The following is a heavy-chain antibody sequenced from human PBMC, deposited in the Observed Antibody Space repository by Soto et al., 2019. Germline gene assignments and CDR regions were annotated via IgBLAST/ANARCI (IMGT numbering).Heavy chain of an antibody. CDR2: INHSGST. V-gene: IGHV4-34*01. D-gene: IGHD3-10*01. Sequence: QVQLQQWGAGLLKPSETLSLTCAVYGGSFSGYYWSWLRQPPGKGLEWIGEINHSGSTNYNPSLKSRVTISVDTSKNQFSQELSSVDAEDTDVYYCSRRRGCRGCYYYSGMDVWGQGTTVTVSS. J-gene: IGHJ6*02. CDR1: GGSFSGYY. CDR3: SRRRGCRGCYYYSGMDV.